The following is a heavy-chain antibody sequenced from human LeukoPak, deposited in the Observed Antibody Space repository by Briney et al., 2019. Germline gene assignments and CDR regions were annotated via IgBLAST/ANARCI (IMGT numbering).Heavy chain of an antibody. CDR2: IRYDGSNK. J-gene: IGHJ4*02. Sequence: PGGSLRLSCAASGFTLSSYGMHWVRQAPGKGLEWVAFIRYDGSNKYYADSVKGRFTISRHDSKNTLYLQMNSLKTEDTAVYYCTLRTQGGWGQGTLVTVSS. V-gene: IGHV3-30*02. CDR3: TLRTQGG. CDR1: GFTLSSYG.